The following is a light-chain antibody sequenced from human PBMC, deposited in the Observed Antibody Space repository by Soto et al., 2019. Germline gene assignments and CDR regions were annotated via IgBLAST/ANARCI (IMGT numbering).Light chain of an antibody. J-gene: IGKJ5*01. CDR3: QQRSSAIT. Sequence: EIVLTQSPGTLSLSPGERATLSCRASQSVSSSYLAWYQQKPGQAPRLLIFRASNKATGIPDRFSGRGSGTDFTLTISSLEPEDFAVYYCQQRSSAITFGQGTRLEIK. CDR2: RAS. CDR1: QSVSSSY. V-gene: IGKV3D-20*02.